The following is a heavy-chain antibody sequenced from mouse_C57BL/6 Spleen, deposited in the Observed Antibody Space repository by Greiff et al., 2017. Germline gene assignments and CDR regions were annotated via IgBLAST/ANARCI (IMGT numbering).Heavy chain of an antibody. J-gene: IGHJ4*01. CDR3: ASTTVVATAGYYAMDY. CDR1: EYEFPSHD. CDR2: INSDGGST. D-gene: IGHD1-1*01. V-gene: IGHV5-2*01. Sequence: EVKLQESGGGLVQPGESLKLSCESNEYEFPSHDMSWVRKTPEKRLELVAAINSDGGSTYYPDTMERRFIISRDNTKKTLYLQMSSLRSEDTALYYCASTTVVATAGYYAMDYWGQGTSVTVSS.